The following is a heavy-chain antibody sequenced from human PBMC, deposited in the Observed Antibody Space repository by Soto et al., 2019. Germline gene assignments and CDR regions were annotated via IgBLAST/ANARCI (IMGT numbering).Heavy chain of an antibody. Sequence: GASVKVSCKVSGYTLTELSMHWVRQAPGKGLEWMGGFDPEDGETIYAQKFQGRVTMTEGTSTDTAYMELSSLRSEDTAVYYCATGERIAAAGTEAVYFDYWGQGTLVTVSS. D-gene: IGHD6-13*01. V-gene: IGHV1-24*01. CDR1: GYTLTELS. CDR2: FDPEDGET. J-gene: IGHJ4*02. CDR3: ATGERIAAAGTEAVYFDY.